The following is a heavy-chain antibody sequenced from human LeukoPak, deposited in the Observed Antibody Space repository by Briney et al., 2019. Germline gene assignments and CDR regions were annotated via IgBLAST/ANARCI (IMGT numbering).Heavy chain of an antibody. CDR1: GYTFSGYY. CDR3: ARVASNNWGGEY. J-gene: IGHJ4*02. CDR2: INPNSGGT. Sequence: ASVNVSCKASGYTFSGYYMHWLRQAPAQGLDWMGWINPNSGGTKSAQKFQGRVTMTRDTSISTAYMELSRLRSDDTAVYYCARVASNNWGGEYWGQGTLVTVSS. D-gene: IGHD7-27*01. V-gene: IGHV1-2*02.